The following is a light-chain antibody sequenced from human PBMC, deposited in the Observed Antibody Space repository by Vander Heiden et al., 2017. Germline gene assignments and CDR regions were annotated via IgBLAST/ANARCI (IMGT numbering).Light chain of an antibody. Sequence: DLQLTQSPSSLSASVGDRVTLTCRASQSISSYLNWYQQKPGKAPKLLIYSAASLQSGVPSRFSGSGSETDFTLTIGSLQPEDFATYYCQQTYNFPRTFGQGTKVDIK. J-gene: IGKJ1*01. CDR1: QSISSY. CDR2: SAA. CDR3: QQTYNFPRT. V-gene: IGKV1-39*01.